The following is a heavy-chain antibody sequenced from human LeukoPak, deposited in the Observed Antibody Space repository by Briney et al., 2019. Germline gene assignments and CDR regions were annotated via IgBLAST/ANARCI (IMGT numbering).Heavy chain of an antibody. Sequence: GGSLRLSCSASGFTFGDYAMSWFRQAPGKGPEWVGFIRNKAFGGTTEYAASVKGRFTISRDDSKSIAYLQMNSLKTEDTAVYYCARDRYDYDSSGYLGVSYWGQGTLVTVSS. CDR3: ARDRYDYDSSGYLGVSY. CDR2: IRNKAFGGTT. V-gene: IGHV3-49*03. J-gene: IGHJ4*02. D-gene: IGHD3-22*01. CDR1: GFTFGDYA.